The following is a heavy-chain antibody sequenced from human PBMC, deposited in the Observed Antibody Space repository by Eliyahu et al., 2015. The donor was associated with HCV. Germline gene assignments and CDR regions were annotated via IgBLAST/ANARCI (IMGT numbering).Heavy chain of an antibody. V-gene: IGHV3-21*01. D-gene: IGHD4-17*01. CDR2: ISSSSSYI. CDR1: GFTFSSYS. Sequence: EVQLVESGGGLVKPGGSLRLSCAASGFTFSSYSMNWVRQAPGKGLEWVSSISSSSSYIYYADSVKGRFTISRDNAKNSLYLQMNSLRAEDTAVYYCASGGGFIAYGDYDLDYWGQGTLVTVSS. CDR3: ASGGGFIAYGDYDLDY. J-gene: IGHJ4*02.